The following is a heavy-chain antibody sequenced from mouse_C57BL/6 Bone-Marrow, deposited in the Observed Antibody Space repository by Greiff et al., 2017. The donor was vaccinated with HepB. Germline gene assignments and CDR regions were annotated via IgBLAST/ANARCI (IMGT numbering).Heavy chain of an antibody. CDR1: GYSITSGYY. CDR2: ISYDGSN. J-gene: IGHJ4*01. D-gene: IGHD1-1*01. V-gene: IGHV3-6*01. CDR3: ARKIIYYYGSSLGYYAMDY. Sequence: ESGPGLVKPSQSLSLTCSVTGYSITSGYYWNWIRQFPGNKLEWMGYISYDGSNNYNPSLKNRISITRDTSKNQFFLKLNSVTTEDTATYYCARKIIYYYGSSLGYYAMDYWGQGTSVTVSS.